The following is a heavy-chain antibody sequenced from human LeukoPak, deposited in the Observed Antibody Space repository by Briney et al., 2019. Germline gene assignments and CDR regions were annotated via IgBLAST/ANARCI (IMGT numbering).Heavy chain of an antibody. CDR2: ISSSSSYI. D-gene: IGHD3-3*01. J-gene: IGHJ2*01. V-gene: IGHV3-21*01. CDR1: GFTFSSYA. Sequence: PGGSLRLSCAASGFTFSSYAMSWVRQAPGKGLEWVSSISSSSSYIYYADSVKGRFTISRDNAKNSLYLQMNSLRAEDTAVYYCARGTPTIFGVVIPPTGYFDLWGRGTLVTVSS. CDR3: ARGTPTIFGVVIPPTGYFDL.